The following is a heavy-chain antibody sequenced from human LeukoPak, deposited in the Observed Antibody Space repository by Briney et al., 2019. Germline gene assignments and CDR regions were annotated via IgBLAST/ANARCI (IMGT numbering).Heavy chain of an antibody. CDR3: ARDDNLAKNTMIQGY. D-gene: IGHD3-22*01. Sequence: SVKVSCKASGGTFSSYAISWVRQAPGQGLEWMGGIIPIFGTANYAQKFQGRVTITADKSTSTAYMELSSLRSEDTAVYYCARDDNLAKNTMIQGYWGQGTLVTVSS. CDR1: GGTFSSYA. CDR2: IIPIFGTA. V-gene: IGHV1-69*06. J-gene: IGHJ4*02.